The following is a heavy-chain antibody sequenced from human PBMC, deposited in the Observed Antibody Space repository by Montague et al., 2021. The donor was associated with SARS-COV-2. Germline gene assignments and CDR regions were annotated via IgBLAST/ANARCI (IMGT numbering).Heavy chain of an antibody. D-gene: IGHD1-14*01. V-gene: IGHV6-1*01. Sequence: CAISGDSVASNIAAWDWNRQSPPRRVEWLGRTYYRSKWYNDYAVSVRSRITISPDTSKNQFSLQLNSVTPEDTAVYYCTQERGPGRTTWHYFDYWGQGTLVTVSS. J-gene: IGHJ4*02. CDR3: TQERGPGRTTWHYFDY. CDR2: TYYRSKWYN. CDR1: GDSVASNIAA.